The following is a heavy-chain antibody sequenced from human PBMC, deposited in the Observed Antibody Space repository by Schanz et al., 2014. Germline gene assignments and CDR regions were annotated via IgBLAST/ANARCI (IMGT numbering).Heavy chain of an antibody. V-gene: IGHV3-23*04. D-gene: IGHD3-9*01. CDR3: AKDHAGSDILTALGN. CDR2: ISGSGGST. CDR1: GFTFSRYG. J-gene: IGHJ4*02. Sequence: EVQLVQSGGGLVQPGGSLRLSCAASGFTFSRYGMHWVRQAPGKGLEWVSGISGSGGSTYDADSVKGRFTISRDNSKNTLYLQMNSLRAEDTAVYYCAKDHAGSDILTALGNWGQGTLXTVSS.